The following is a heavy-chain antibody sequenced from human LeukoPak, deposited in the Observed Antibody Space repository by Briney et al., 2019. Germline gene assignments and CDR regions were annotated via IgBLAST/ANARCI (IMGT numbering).Heavy chain of an antibody. CDR1: GITFNSYS. V-gene: IGHV3-48*01. Sequence: PGGSLRLSCGASGITFNSYSMNWVRQAPGKGLEWVSYISSSGSTKYYADSVKGRFTISRDNARNSLYLQMNSLRAEDTAVYFCARGGLSIMGYWGQGTLVTVSS. CDR3: ARGGLSIMGY. CDR2: ISSSGSTK. D-gene: IGHD2/OR15-2a*01. J-gene: IGHJ4*02.